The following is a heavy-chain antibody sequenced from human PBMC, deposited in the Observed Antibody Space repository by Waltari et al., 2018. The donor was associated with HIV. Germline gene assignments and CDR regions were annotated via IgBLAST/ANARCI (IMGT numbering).Heavy chain of an antibody. CDR3: TRQGGDIYYYYYGMDV. D-gene: IGHD3-10*01. CDR1: GFTFSGSA. V-gene: IGHV3-73*01. J-gene: IGHJ6*02. CDR2: RRSKANSDAT. Sequence: EVQLVESGGGLVQPGGSLKLSCAASGFTFSGSAMHWVRQASGKGLEWVRRRRSKANSDATADAASVKGRFTISRDDSKNTAYLQMNSLKTEDTAVYYCTRQGGDIYYYYYGMDVWGQGTTVTVSS.